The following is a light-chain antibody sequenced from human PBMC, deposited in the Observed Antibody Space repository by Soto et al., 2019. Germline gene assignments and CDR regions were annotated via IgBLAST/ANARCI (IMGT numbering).Light chain of an antibody. CDR3: QVWDSSSDLGV. CDR1: NIGSKS. Sequence: SYELTQPPSVSVAPGKTARITCGGNNIGSKSVHWYQQKPGQAPVLVSYYDSDRPSGIPERFSGSNSGNTATLTISRVEAGDEADYYCQVWDSSSDLGVFGGGTTLTVL. V-gene: IGLV3-21*04. J-gene: IGLJ2*01. CDR2: YDS.